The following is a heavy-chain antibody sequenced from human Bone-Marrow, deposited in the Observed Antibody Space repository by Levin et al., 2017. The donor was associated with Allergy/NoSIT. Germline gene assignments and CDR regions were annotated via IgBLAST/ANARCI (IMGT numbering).Heavy chain of an antibody. D-gene: IGHD3-16*02. CDR2: ISPLSETP. J-gene: IGHJ5*02. CDR3: ARVYRFFDL. Sequence: GASVKVSCKVSGYTLTELSIHWVRQAPGKGLEWMGGISPLSETPTYAQQFRGRVTITADKSTSISYMELSSLRYEDTAVYYCARVYRFFDLWGQGTLVTVSS. V-gene: IGHV1-24*01. CDR1: GYTLTELS.